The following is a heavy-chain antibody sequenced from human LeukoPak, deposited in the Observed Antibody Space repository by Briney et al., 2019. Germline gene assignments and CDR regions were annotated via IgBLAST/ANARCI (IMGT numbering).Heavy chain of an antibody. CDR2: INPNSGGT. CDR3: ARETYYDFWSGSALPGFDP. CDR1: GYTFTGYY. J-gene: IGHJ5*02. D-gene: IGHD3-3*01. V-gene: IGHV1-2*06. Sequence: ASVKLSCKASGYTFTGYYMHWVRQAPGQGLEWMGRINPNSGGTNYAQKFQGRVTMTRDTSISTAYMELSRLRSDDTAVYYCARETYYDFWSGSALPGFDPWGQGTLVTVSS.